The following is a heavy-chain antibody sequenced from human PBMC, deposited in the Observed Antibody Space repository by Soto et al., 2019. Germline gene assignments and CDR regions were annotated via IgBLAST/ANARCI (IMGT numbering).Heavy chain of an antibody. CDR3: VKYYYDSSGLNWFDP. V-gene: IGHV4-31*03. J-gene: IGHJ5*02. CDR2: MYHSGNT. Sequence: SETLSLTSTVSGASITSDDFYCSWIRQHPGKGLEWIGYMYHSGNTYYNPSLRGRLTMSLDTSKNQFSLKLTSVTAADTAVYYCVKYYYDSSGLNWFDPWGPGTLVTVSS. D-gene: IGHD3-22*01. CDR1: GASITSDDFY.